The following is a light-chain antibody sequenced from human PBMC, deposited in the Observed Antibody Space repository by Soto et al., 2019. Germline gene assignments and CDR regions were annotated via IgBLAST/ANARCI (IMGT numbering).Light chain of an antibody. J-gene: IGKJ1*01. CDR2: AAS. CDR3: QQSSRTPR. V-gene: IGKV1-39*01. CDR1: QSIRSY. Sequence: DIQMTQSPSSLSASVGDRVTITCRASQSIRSYLNWYQQKPGKAPKLLIYAASSLQSGVPSRFSGSGSGTDFTLNISSLQPEEFATDYCQQSSRTPRFGQGTKVEIK.